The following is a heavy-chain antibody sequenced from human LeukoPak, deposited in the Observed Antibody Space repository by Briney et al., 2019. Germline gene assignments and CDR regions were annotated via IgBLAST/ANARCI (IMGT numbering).Heavy chain of an antibody. Sequence: ASVKVSCKASGYTFTSYGISWVRQAPGQGLEWMGWISAYNGNTNYAQKLQGRVTMTTDTSTSTAYMELSSLRSEDTAVYYCASVPPYYGSGSYYFDYYYYGMDVWGQGTTVTVSS. CDR1: GYTFTSYG. J-gene: IGHJ6*02. CDR3: ASVPPYYGSGSYYFDYYYYGMDV. V-gene: IGHV1-18*01. CDR2: ISAYNGNT. D-gene: IGHD3-10*01.